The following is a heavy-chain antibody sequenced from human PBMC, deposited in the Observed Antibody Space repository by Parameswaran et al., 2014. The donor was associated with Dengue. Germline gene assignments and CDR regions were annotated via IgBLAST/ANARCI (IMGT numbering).Heavy chain of an antibody. CDR1: GFTFGDYA. J-gene: IGHJ4*02. CDR2: IRNKAYGGTA. Sequence: QAGGSLRLSCAASGFTFGDYAMSWFRQPPGKGLEWVGFIRNKAYGGTAEYAASVKGRFIISRDDSKSLAYLQMNSLKTEDTAVYYCTRETSGDFWSGYYFYWGQGTLVTVSS. V-gene: IGHV3-49*03. D-gene: IGHD3-3*01. CDR3: TRETSGDFWSGYYFY.